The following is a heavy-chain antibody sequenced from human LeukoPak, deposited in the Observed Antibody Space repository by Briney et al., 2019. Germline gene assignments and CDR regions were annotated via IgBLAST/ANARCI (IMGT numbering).Heavy chain of an antibody. Sequence: TGGSLRLSCAASGFTFSDHYIDWVRQAPGKGLEWVANIKEDGSEKYYVDSVKGRFTISRDSARNSLYLQMNSLRAEDTAVYYCARDVNYYYYMDVWGKGTTVTVSS. J-gene: IGHJ6*03. CDR3: ARDVNYYYYMDV. CDR2: IKEDGSEK. CDR1: GFTFSDHY. V-gene: IGHV3-7*01.